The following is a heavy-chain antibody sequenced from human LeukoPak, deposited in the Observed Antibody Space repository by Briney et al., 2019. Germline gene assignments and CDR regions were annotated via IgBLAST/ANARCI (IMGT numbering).Heavy chain of an antibody. CDR3: ARSGYYDSSGYRDYFDY. CDR2: IYYSGST. CDR1: GGSVSSGTYY. Sequence: SETLSLTCTVSGGSVSSGTYYWSWIRQPPGTGLEWIGYIYYSGSTNYNPSLKSRVTISVDTSKNQFSLKLSSVTAADTAVYYCARSGYYDSSGYRDYFDYWGQGTLVTVSS. D-gene: IGHD3-22*01. V-gene: IGHV4-61*01. J-gene: IGHJ4*02.